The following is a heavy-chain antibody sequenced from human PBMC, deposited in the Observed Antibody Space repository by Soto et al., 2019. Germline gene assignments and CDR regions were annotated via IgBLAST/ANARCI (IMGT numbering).Heavy chain of an antibody. CDR2: IKQDGGEK. D-gene: IGHD2-21*01. V-gene: IGHV3-7*01. CDR1: GFTFSNYW. J-gene: IGHJ5*02. CDR3: ARVIRFSFNWFDL. Sequence: EVQLVESGGGLVQPGGSLTLSCAASGFTFSNYWMTWVRQAPGKGLEWVANIKQDGGEKYYVDSVKGRFTISRNNAKNSLYLQMNSLRAEDTAVYYCARVIRFSFNWFDLWVQGTLVTVSS.